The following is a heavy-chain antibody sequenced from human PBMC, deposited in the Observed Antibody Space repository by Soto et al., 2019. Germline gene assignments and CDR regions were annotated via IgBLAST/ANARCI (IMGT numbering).Heavy chain of an antibody. J-gene: IGHJ3*02. CDR2: VNPNSGGT. Sequence: QVQLVQSGAEVKKPGASVKVSCQASGYTFTGYYIRWVRQAPGQGLEWMAWVNPNSGGTKYTQKFQGRVTMTRDTSISTAYMELSRLRSDDTAVYYCARENDAFDIWGQGTMVTVSS. CDR1: GYTFTGYY. CDR3: ARENDAFDI. V-gene: IGHV1-2*02.